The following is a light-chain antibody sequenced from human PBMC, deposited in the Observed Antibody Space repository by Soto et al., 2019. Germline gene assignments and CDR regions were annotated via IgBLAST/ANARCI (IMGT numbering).Light chain of an antibody. V-gene: IGKV1-6*01. CDR3: LHDYNYPYT. J-gene: IGKJ2*01. CDR2: GAS. CDR1: QTISSW. Sequence: IKMTQSPSTLSVSVGDRVTITCRASQTISSWLAWYQQKSGKAPKLLIYGASSLQSGVPSRFSGSGSGTDFTLTISSLQPEDFATYYCLHDYNYPYTFGQGTKVDI.